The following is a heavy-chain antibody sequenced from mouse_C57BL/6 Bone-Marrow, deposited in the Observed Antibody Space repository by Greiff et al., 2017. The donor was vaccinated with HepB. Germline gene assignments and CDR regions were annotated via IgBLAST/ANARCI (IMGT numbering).Heavy chain of an antibody. CDR1: GFTFSSYG. J-gene: IGHJ4*01. V-gene: IGHV5-6*01. CDR3: ARQLGYAMDY. CDR2: ISSGGSYT. Sequence: VQLKESGGDLVKPGGSLKLSCAASGFTFSSYGMSWVRQTPDKRLEWVATISSGGSYTYYPDSVKGRFTISRDNAKNTLYLQMSSLKSEDTAMYYWARQLGYAMDYWGQGTSVTVSS. D-gene: IGHD3-3*01.